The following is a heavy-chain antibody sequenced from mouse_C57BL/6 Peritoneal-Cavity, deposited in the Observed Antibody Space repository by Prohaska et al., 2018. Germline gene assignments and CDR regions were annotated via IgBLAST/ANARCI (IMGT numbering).Heavy chain of an antibody. Sequence: EVKLVESGGGLVQPGGSLKLSCAASGFTFSDYGMAWVRQAPRKGSYWVSFSSNLAYSIYYADTVTGRFTIARENAKNTLYLEMSSLRSEDTAMYYCARHGSNYAMDYWGQGTSVTVSS. CDR1: GFTFSDYG. CDR3: ARHGSNYAMDY. CDR2: SSNLAYSI. V-gene: IGHV5-15*01. J-gene: IGHJ4*01.